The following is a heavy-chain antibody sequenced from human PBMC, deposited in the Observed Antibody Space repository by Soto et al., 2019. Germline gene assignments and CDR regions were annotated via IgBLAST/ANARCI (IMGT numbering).Heavy chain of an antibody. CDR2: IIPIFGTA. Sequence: QVQLVQSGAEVKKPGSSVKVSCKASGGTFSSYAISWVRQAPGQGLEWMGGIIPIFGTANYAQKFQGRVTITADESTSTAYMELRSLRSEGTGVYYCARDYDFWSGYRRIDYYYYGMGVWGQGTTVTVSS. CDR1: GGTFSSYA. J-gene: IGHJ6*02. D-gene: IGHD3-3*01. V-gene: IGHV1-69*01. CDR3: ARDYDFWSGYRRIDYYYYGMGV.